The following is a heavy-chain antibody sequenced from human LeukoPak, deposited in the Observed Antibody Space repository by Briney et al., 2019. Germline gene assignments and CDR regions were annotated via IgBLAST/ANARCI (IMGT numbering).Heavy chain of an antibody. CDR2: FDPEDGET. CDR3: ATGLLGGTWYYGAMDV. Sequence: ASVKVSCKISGHSLTEMFMHWVRLAPGRGLEWMGTFDPEDGETTYAQRFQGRVTMTEDTSTDTAYIDLTSLTSEDTALYYCATGLLGGTWYYGAMDVWGQGTTVTVSS. D-gene: IGHD3-10*01. CDR1: GHSLTEMF. V-gene: IGHV1-24*01. J-gene: IGHJ6*02.